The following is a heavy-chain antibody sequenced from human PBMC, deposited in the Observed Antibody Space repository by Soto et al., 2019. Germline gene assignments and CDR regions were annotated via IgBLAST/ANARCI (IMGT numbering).Heavy chain of an antibody. Sequence: QGQLVQSEAEVKKPGASVKVSCKASGYTFTTYGITWVRQAPGQGLEWMGWISAYNGNTKYAQKLQGRVTMTTDTSTSTADMDLRSMRSDDTAVYYCARRTGDNSEAFDSWGKGTMVPVSS. CDR1: GYTFTTYG. CDR3: ARRTGDNSEAFDS. J-gene: IGHJ3*02. V-gene: IGHV1-18*04. D-gene: IGHD7-27*01. CDR2: ISAYNGNT.